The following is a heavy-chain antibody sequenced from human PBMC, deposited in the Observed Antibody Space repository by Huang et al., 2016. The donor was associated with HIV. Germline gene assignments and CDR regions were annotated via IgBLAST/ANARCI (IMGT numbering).Heavy chain of an antibody. CDR1: EYTLTELA. J-gene: IGHJ4*02. V-gene: IGHV1-24*01. CDR3: ATGFDVFFDF. Sequence: QVQLVQSRAEVKKPGASVKVSCKVSEYTLTELAIHWVRQTPGKGLEWMGGFDPESGETIYAQKFQGRVTRTEDTSTETAFMELSGLRPEDTAVYYCATGFDVFFDFWGQGTLVTVSS. CDR2: FDPESGET. D-gene: IGHD3-9*01.